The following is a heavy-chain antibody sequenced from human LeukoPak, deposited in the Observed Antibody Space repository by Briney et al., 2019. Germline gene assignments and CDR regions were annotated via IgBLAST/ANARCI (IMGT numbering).Heavy chain of an antibody. CDR1: GFTFSSYW. CDR3: ATSGSISITIFGVVIEPFDY. J-gene: IGHJ4*02. CDR2: IKQDGSEK. Sequence: GGSLRLSCAASGFTFSSYWMSWVRQAPGKGLEWVANIKQDGSEKYYVDSVKGRFTISRDNAKNSLYPQMNSLRAEDTAVYYCATSGSISITIFGVVIEPFDYWGQGTLVTVSS. D-gene: IGHD3-3*01. V-gene: IGHV3-7*01.